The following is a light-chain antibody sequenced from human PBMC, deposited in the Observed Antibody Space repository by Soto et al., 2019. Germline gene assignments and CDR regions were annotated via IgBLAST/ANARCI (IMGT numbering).Light chain of an antibody. Sequence: QSVLTQPPSASGSPGQSVTISCTGTSSDVGGYNYVSWYQQHPGRAPKLMIYEVSKRPSGVPDRFSGSKSGNTASLTVSGLQPEDEADYYCSSYAGSSNLGVFGGGTQLIVL. V-gene: IGLV2-8*01. CDR3: SSYAGSSNLGV. CDR2: EVS. CDR1: SSDVGGYNY. J-gene: IGLJ7*01.